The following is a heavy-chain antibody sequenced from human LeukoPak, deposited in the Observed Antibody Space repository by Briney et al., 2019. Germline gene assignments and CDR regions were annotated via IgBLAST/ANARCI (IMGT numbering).Heavy chain of an antibody. CDR3: ALLWFGELWTKDY. CDR1: GGTFSSYA. J-gene: IGHJ4*02. CDR2: IIPIFGAA. V-gene: IGHV1-69*13. Sequence: SVKVSCKASGGTFSSYAISWVRQAPGQGLEWMGGIIPIFGAANYAQKFQGRVTITADESTSTAYMELSSLRSEDTAVYYCALLWFGELWTKDYWGQGTLVTVSS. D-gene: IGHD3-10*01.